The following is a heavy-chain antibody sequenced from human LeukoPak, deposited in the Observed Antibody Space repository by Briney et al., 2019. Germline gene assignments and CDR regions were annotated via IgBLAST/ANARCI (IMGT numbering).Heavy chain of an antibody. CDR1: GFTFSSYS. V-gene: IGHV3-21*01. J-gene: IGHJ4*02. D-gene: IGHD3-22*01. Sequence: GGSLRLSCAASGFTFSSYSMNWIRQAPGKGLEWVSSISGSGEFIYYADSLKGRFTISRDNGKNSLYLQMNSLRAEDTAVYFCARDDSHGYHFFDSWGQGTLVTVSS. CDR3: ARDDSHGYHFFDS. CDR2: ISGSGEFI.